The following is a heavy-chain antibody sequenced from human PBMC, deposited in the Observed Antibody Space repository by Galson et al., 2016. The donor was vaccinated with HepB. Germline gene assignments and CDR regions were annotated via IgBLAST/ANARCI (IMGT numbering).Heavy chain of an antibody. J-gene: IGHJ4*02. D-gene: IGHD1-26*01. CDR3: ARTIESYWGY. Sequence: ETLSLTCAVSGDSISSSNWWSWVRQPPGKGLEWIGEIYHSGTTYYNPSLKSRVTISEDKSKNQFSLKLRSVTAADTAVYYCARTIESYWGYWGQGTLVTVSS. CDR2: IYHSGTT. V-gene: IGHV4-4*02. CDR1: GDSISSSNW.